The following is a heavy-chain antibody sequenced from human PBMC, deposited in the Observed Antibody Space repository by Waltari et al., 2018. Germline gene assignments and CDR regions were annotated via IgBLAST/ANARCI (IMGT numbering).Heavy chain of an antibody. CDR1: GASFSSYY. CDR2: IRHPGNT. J-gene: IGHJ5*02. Sequence: QVQLQQWGAGLLKPSETLSLTCSVSGASFSSYYCAWVRHVPGKGLEWIGQIRHPGNTNYNPSLQSRVAISIDTSRNQFSLRVFSVTAADTGLYFCTRGGNYDFWSHSPFVDPWGQGTQVSVSS. V-gene: IGHV4-34*01. D-gene: IGHD3-3*01. CDR3: TRGGNYDFWSHSPFVDP.